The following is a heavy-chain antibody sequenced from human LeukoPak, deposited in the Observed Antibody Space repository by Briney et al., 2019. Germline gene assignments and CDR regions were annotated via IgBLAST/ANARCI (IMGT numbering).Heavy chain of an antibody. D-gene: IGHD6-13*01. CDR1: GGSMSGYF. J-gene: IGHJ1*01. CDR2: IYYSGST. CDR3: ARSITSSWYGDFQH. Sequence: SETLSLTCTVSGGSMSGYFWSWIRQPPGKGLEWIGYIYYSGSTNYNPSLKSRVTISVDTSKNQFSLKLSSVTAADTAAYYCARSITSSWYGDFQHWGQGTLVTVSS. V-gene: IGHV4-59*01.